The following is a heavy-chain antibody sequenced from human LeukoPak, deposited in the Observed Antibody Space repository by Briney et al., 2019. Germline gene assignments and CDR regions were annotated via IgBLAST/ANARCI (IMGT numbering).Heavy chain of an antibody. CDR1: GFTVSRYA. CDR3: AKDRVVATGIGEFDY. J-gene: IGHJ4*02. V-gene: IGHV3-23*01. CDR2: ISGSGDTT. D-gene: IGHD6-13*01. Sequence: GGSLRVSCAGSGFTVSRYAMSWVRQAPGKGLEWVSAISGSGDTTYYADSVKGRFTISRDSSRNTLYLHMNSLRAEDTAVYYCAKDRVVATGIGEFDYWGQGTLVTVSS.